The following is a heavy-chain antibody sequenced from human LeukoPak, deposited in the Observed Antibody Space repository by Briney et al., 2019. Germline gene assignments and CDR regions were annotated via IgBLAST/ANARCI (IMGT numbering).Heavy chain of an antibody. CDR2: INHSGST. J-gene: IGHJ4*02. Sequence: PSETLSLTCAVYGGSFSGYYWSWIRQPPGKGLEWIGEINHSGSTNYNPSLKSRVTISVHPSPSPFSLQLSSVTAPHTAVYYCARPRQWLDYFDYWGQGTLVTVSS. CDR1: GGSFSGYY. CDR3: ARPRQWLDYFDY. D-gene: IGHD6-19*01. V-gene: IGHV4-34*01.